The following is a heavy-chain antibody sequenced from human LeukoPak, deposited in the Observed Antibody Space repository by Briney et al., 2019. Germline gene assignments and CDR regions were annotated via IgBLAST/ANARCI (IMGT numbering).Heavy chain of an antibody. CDR1: GFTFSSYA. J-gene: IGHJ4*02. V-gene: IGHV3-7*01. CDR2: IKQDESEK. Sequence: GGSLRLSCAASGFTFSSYAMSWVRQTPGKGLEWVADIKQDESEKYYADAVKGRFTISRDNTKNSLSLQMNSLTAEDTAVYYCARAGSNWNYVYWGQGTLVTVSS. CDR3: ARAGSNWNYVY. D-gene: IGHD1-7*01.